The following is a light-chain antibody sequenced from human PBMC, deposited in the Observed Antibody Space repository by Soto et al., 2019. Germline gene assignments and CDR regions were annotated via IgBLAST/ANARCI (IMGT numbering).Light chain of an antibody. Sequence: QSVLTQPPSASGTPGQRVTISCSGSSSNIGSNYVFWYQHLPGTAPKLLIYRNNQRPSGVPDRCSGSKSGTSGSLAISGLRSEDETDYYCAAWDDSLSGVVFGGGTQLTVL. J-gene: IGLJ2*01. CDR1: SSNIGSNY. V-gene: IGLV1-47*01. CDR2: RNN. CDR3: AAWDDSLSGVV.